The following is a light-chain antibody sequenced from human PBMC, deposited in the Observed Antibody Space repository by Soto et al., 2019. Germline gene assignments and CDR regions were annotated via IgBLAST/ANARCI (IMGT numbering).Light chain of an antibody. V-gene: IGLV2-14*01. J-gene: IGLJ2*01. CDR2: RDN. Sequence: QSALTQPASVSGSPGQSITISCTETSSDVGGYNSVSWYQQHPGKAPKLLIYRDNQRPSGVPDRFSGSKSGTSAYLAISGLQSEDESDYYCSTWDDSLNSVLFGGGTKLTVL. CDR3: STWDDSLNSVL. CDR1: SSDVGGYNS.